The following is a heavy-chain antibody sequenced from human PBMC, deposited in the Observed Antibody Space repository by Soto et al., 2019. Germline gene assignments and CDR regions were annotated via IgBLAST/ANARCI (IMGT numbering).Heavy chain of an antibody. D-gene: IGHD6-19*01. V-gene: IGHV1-69*01. CDR2: VVPLAGAA. J-gene: IGHJ4*01. Sequence: QVHLEQSGAEVKRPGSSVKVSCKASGATFNFFAISWVRQAPGQGLEWMGGVVPLAGAATYAQKFQGRLTITADEYSSTAYMDLSSLTADDTAVYYCARHPGQWLYYFDYWGQGSLVTVSS. CDR1: GATFNFFA. CDR3: ARHPGQWLYYFDY.